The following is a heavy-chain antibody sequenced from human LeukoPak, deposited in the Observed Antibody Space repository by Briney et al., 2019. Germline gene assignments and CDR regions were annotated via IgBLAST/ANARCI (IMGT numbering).Heavy chain of an antibody. CDR1: GFTFSSYA. V-gene: IGHV3-30*04. D-gene: IGHD3-10*01. J-gene: IGHJ4*02. CDR2: ISYDGSNK. CDR3: ARGITMVRGVIPRGDYYFDY. Sequence: GGSLRLSCAASGFTFSSYAMHWVRQAPGKGLEWVAVISYDGSNKYYADSVKGRFTISRDNAKNSLYLQMNSLRAEDTAVYYCARGITMVRGVIPRGDYYFDYWGQGTLVTVSS.